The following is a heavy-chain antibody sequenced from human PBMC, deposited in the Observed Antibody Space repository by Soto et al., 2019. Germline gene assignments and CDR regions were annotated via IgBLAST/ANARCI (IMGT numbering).Heavy chain of an antibody. D-gene: IGHD2-2*02. CDR3: TTDGNTRNWFDP. CDR2: ISKSGGTI. CDR1: GFTFSSHA. V-gene: IGHV3-48*03. Sequence: SLRLSWATSGFTFSSHAMNWVRQAPGKGLEWISYISKSGGTIKYADSVKGRFTISRDQAKNSLYLQMNSLRDEDTAVYYCTTDGNTRNWFDPWGQGTLVTVSS. J-gene: IGHJ5*02.